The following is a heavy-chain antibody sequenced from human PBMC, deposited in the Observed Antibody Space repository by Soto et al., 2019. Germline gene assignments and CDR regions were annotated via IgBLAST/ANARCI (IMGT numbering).Heavy chain of an antibody. V-gene: IGHV2-5*02. Sequence: QITLKESGPTLVKPTQTLTLTCTFSGFSLSTSGVGVGWIRQPPGKALEWLARIYWDDDKRYIPSLKSRLTIPKDPSKNQVVLTMPTMDPVDTATYYCTHVTTSYDFWSASDAFDIWGQGTMVTVSS. CDR1: GFSLSTSGVG. CDR3: THVTTSYDFWSASDAFDI. J-gene: IGHJ3*02. CDR2: IYWDDDK. D-gene: IGHD3-3*01.